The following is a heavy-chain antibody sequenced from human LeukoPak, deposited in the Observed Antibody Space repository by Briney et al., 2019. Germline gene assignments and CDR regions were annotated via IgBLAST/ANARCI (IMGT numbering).Heavy chain of an antibody. Sequence: SETLSLTCTVSGDSISSYHWSWIRLPAGKGLEWIGHFYTTGNTNYNPSLKSRVTMSVDTSKNQFSLKLSSVTAADTAVYYCARSLGKGYYFDFWGQGTLVTVSS. V-gene: IGHV4-4*07. D-gene: IGHD4-23*01. CDR1: GDSISSYH. J-gene: IGHJ4*02. CDR3: ARSLGKGYYFDF. CDR2: FYTTGNT.